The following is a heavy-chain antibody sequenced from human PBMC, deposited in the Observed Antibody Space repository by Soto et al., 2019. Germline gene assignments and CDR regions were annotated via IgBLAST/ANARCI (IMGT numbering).Heavy chain of an antibody. D-gene: IGHD2-8*02. J-gene: IGHJ4*02. V-gene: IGHV3-74*01. Sequence: EVQLVESGGGLVQPGGSLRLSCTASGLTFNNYWMHWVRQAPGKGPVWVSRINGDGRTTTYADSVRGRFTISRDNAKNTVYLQMNSLRAEDTAVYYCVGGDYAGGGTFYLTDHWGQGSLVTVSS. CDR2: INGDGRTT. CDR1: GLTFNNYW. CDR3: VGGDYAGGGTFYLTDH.